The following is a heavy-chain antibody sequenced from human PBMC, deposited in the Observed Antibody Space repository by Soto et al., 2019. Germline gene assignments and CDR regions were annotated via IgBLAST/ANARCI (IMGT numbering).Heavy chain of an antibody. J-gene: IGHJ4*02. CDR2: INPSGGST. Sequence: EASVKVSCKASGYTFTSYYMHWVRQAPGQGLEWMGIINPSGGSTSYAQKFQGRVTITADESTSTAYMELSSLRSEDTAVYYCARGPRHYSSSSRGYFDYWGQGTLVTVSS. V-gene: IGHV1-46*01. D-gene: IGHD6-6*01. CDR3: ARGPRHYSSSSRGYFDY. CDR1: GYTFTSYY.